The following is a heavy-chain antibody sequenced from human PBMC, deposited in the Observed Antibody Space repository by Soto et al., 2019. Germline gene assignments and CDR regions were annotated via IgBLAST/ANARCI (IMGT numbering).Heavy chain of an antibody. CDR1: GYTFTSYA. V-gene: IGHV1-3*05. CDR3: ARATAPLAVAGFDY. Sequence: QVQLVQSGAEEKKPGASVKVSCKASGYTFTSYAMHWVRQAPGQRLEWMGWINAGNGNTKYSQKFRGRATITRDPSASPAYMELSSLRSEDTAVYYCARATAPLAVAGFDYWGQGTLVTVSS. CDR2: INAGNGNT. J-gene: IGHJ4*02. D-gene: IGHD6-19*01.